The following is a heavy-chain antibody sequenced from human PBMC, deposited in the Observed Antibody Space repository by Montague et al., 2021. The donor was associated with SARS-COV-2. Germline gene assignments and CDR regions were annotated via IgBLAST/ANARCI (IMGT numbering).Heavy chain of an antibody. CDR2: TYYRSKWHH. D-gene: IGHD6-13*01. Sequence: CAISGDSVSSNNAAWNWIRQSPSRGLEWLGRTYYRSKWHHDYAVSVKSRIIIIPNTSENQFSLQLNSVTPEDTAVYYCARDAHIGSTWPFLGYGMDVWGQGTTVTVSS. J-gene: IGHJ6*02. CDR3: ARDAHIGSTWPFLGYGMDV. V-gene: IGHV6-1*01. CDR1: GDSVSSNNAA.